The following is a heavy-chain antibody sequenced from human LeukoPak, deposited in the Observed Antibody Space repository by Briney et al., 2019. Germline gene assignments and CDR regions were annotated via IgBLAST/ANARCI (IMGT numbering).Heavy chain of an antibody. V-gene: IGHV4-59*12. D-gene: IGHD4-17*01. CDR3: ARGSTVTRY. CDR1: GGSMSPYH. CDR2: IYYSGST. J-gene: IGHJ4*02. Sequence: PSETLSLTCTVSGGSMSPYHWGWIRQPPGKGLEWTGYIYYSGSTNYNPSLNSRVTISVDTSKNQFSLKLSSVTAADTAVYYCARGSTVTRYWGQGTLVTVSS.